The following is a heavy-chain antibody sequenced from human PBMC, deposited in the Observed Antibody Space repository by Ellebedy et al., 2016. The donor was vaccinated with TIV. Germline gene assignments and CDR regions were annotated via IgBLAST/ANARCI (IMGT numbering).Heavy chain of an antibody. Sequence: GESLKISCAASGFTFNSYWMSWVRQAPGKGLEWVANIYQDGSRIYYVDSVKGRFTISRDNAKNSVYLRMNTLRVEDTAVTHGVRDGAYGDYSPGYYGMDVWGQGTTVTVSS. V-gene: IGHV3-7*03. CDR2: IYQDGSRI. CDR1: GFTFNSYW. CDR3: VRDGAYGDYSPGYYGMDV. D-gene: IGHD3-22*01. J-gene: IGHJ6*02.